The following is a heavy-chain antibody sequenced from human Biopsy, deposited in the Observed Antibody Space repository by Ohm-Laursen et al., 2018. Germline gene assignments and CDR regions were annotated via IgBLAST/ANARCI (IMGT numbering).Heavy chain of an antibody. Sequence: SLRLSCAASGFTFSTYWMTWVRQAPGKGLEWVANIKRDGSQSNHADSVKGRFTISRDNAKNSLYLQMNSLRAEDTAVYYCTRDTTYCAGTTYYDALDVWGQGATVTVSS. J-gene: IGHJ3*01. D-gene: IGHD6-13*01. CDR2: IKRDGSQS. CDR3: TRDTTYCAGTTYYDALDV. CDR1: GFTFSTYW. V-gene: IGHV3-7*01.